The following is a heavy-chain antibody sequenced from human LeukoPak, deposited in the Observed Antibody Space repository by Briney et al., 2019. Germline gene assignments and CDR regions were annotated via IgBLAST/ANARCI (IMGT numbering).Heavy chain of an antibody. V-gene: IGHV4-59*01. CDR2: ISYSGRI. D-gene: IGHD1-7*01. CDR3: ARVTGTIFDY. CDR1: GGSIHSYY. Sequence: PSETLSLTYTVSGGSIHSYYRRWIRQPPGKGLEWIGYISYSGRISYNPSLKTRVTISVDTSKNHFSLKLSSVTAADTAVYYCARVTGTIFDYWGQGTLVTVSS. J-gene: IGHJ4*02.